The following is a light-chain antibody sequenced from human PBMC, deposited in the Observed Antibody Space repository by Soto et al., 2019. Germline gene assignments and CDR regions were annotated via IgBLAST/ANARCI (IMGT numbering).Light chain of an antibody. V-gene: IGKV3-20*01. CDR2: GAS. CDR1: QSVSSSY. Sequence: EIVLTHSPGTLSLSPGERATLSCRASQSVSSSYLAWYQQKPGQAPRLLIYGASSRATGIPDRFSGSGSGTDFTLTISRLEPEDFAVYYCQQYGSLFGQGTRLEIK. J-gene: IGKJ5*01. CDR3: QQYGSL.